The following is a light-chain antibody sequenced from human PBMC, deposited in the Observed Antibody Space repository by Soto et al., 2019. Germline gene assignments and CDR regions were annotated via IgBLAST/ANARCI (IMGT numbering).Light chain of an antibody. CDR1: QTVRSSF. V-gene: IGKV3-20*01. J-gene: IGKJ1*01. Sequence: DIALTQSPGTLSLSPGERVTLSCRASQTVRSSFVAWYQQKPGQAPSLLIYGASTRATGIPDRFSGSGSGTDFTLTISSLEPEDLAVYYCQHYGRSSWTFGQGTKVEIK. CDR3: QHYGRSSWT. CDR2: GAS.